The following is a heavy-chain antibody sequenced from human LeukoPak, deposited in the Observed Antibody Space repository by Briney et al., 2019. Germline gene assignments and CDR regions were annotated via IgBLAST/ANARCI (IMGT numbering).Heavy chain of an antibody. CDR1: GGSISSSSYY. V-gene: IGHV4-39*01. J-gene: IGHJ4*02. CDR2: IYYSGST. Sequence: PPETLSLTCTVSGGSISSSSYYWGWIRQPPGKGLEWIGSIYYSGSTYYNPSLKSRVTISVDTSKNQFSLKLSSVTAADTAVYYCARLMVVAATIDYWGQGTLVTVSS. CDR3: ARLMVVAATIDY. D-gene: IGHD2-15*01.